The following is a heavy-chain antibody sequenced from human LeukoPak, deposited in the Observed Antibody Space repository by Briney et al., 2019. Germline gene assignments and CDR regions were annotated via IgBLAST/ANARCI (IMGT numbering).Heavy chain of an antibody. CDR1: GFTFSSYG. J-gene: IGHJ5*02. CDR3: AKDPRLLWFGELSTANWFDP. D-gene: IGHD3-10*01. Sequence: GGSLRLSCAASGFTFSSYGMHWVRQAPGKGLEWVAFIRYDGSNKYYADSVKGRFTISRDNSKNTLYLQMNSLRAEDTAVYYCAKDPRLLWFGELSTANWFDPWGQGTLVAVSS. V-gene: IGHV3-30*02. CDR2: IRYDGSNK.